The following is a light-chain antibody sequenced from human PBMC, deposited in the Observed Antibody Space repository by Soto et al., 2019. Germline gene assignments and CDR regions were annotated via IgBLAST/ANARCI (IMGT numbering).Light chain of an antibody. J-gene: IGKJ1*01. Sequence: TPMTQSPSSLSASIGDSLNISCRASQDISSSLNWYQHKSGKAPKLLIYAASGLHSGVPSRFSGSGSGTDFTLTISSLQPEDFATYYCQQSYVTPWTFGQGTKVDIK. CDR2: AAS. V-gene: IGKV1-39*01. CDR3: QQSYVTPWT. CDR1: QDISSS.